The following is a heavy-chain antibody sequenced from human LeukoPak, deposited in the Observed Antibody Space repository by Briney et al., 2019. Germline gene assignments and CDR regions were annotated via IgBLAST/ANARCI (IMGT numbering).Heavy chain of an antibody. CDR3: ARDLVSSGPYYYYFYGMDV. V-gene: IGHV3-23*01. CDR1: GFTFSSYA. CDR2: ISGSGGST. J-gene: IGHJ6*02. D-gene: IGHD6-19*01. Sequence: GGSLRLSCAASGFTFSSYAMSWVRQAPGKGLEWVSAISGSGGSTYYADSVKGRFTISRDNSKNTLYLQMNSLRAEDTAVYYCARDLVSSGPYYYYFYGMDVWGQGTTVTVSS.